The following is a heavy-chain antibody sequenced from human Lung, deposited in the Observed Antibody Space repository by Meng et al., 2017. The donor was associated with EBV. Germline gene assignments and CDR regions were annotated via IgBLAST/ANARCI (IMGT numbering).Heavy chain of an antibody. Sequence: QGQRLVSCPGLVKPSETLSLTCTVSGGSVSRDNNYWSWIRQPPGKGLEWIGYVYYSGSTNYNPSLESRVTISKDMSKNQFSLKVSSVTAADTAVYYCAVTTVRAPAYFDLWGLGTLVTVSS. D-gene: IGHD4-17*01. J-gene: IGHJ2*01. CDR3: AVTTVRAPAYFDL. V-gene: IGHV4-61*01. CDR1: GGSVSRDNNY. CDR2: VYYSGST.